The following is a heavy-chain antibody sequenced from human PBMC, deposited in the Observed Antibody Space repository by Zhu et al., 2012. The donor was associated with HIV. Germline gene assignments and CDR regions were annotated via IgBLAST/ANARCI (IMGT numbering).Heavy chain of an antibody. CDR2: IYRSGAT. V-gene: IGHV4-38-2*01. D-gene: IGHD2-21*01. CDR1: GSSINTANY. CDR3: ARTGDDNHHASFDI. J-gene: IGHJ4*01. Sequence: QVQLQESGPGMLKPSETLSLTCDVSGSSINTANYWGWIRQPPGKGLEWIANIYRSGATYYNPSLRSRATISMDRSRNLFFLTLNSVTAADTAIYFCARTGDDNHHASFDIWDQGTLVTVSS.